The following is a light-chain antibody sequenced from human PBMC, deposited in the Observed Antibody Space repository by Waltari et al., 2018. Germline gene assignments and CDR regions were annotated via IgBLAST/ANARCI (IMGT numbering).Light chain of an antibody. J-gene: IGLJ1*01. CDR1: NSDVGNYNL. V-gene: IGLV2-23*01. CDR2: ETT. Sequence: QSALTQPAAVSGSPGQSITIPCAGSNSDVGNYNLVPWYQQHPGEAPKLLIFETTKRPSGGSDRFSGSRSGNGASLTISGLQAEDEAEYSCCAYAGSSIYVFGSGTRVTVL. CDR3: CAYAGSSIYV.